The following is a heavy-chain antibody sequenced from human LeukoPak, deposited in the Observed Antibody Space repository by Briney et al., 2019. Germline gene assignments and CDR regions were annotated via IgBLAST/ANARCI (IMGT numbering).Heavy chain of an antibody. CDR1: GYIFTTYW. CDR2: IVTSDSYT. D-gene: IGHD4-17*01. Sequence: GASLQISCKGSGYIFTTYWISWVLQMPGKGLEWMGRIVTSDSYTNYSPSFQGHVNISADKYISTAYLQWSSLKASDTAMYYCAKGLDDYGDSLFDYWGQGTLVSVFS. V-gene: IGHV5-10-1*01. CDR3: AKGLDDYGDSLFDY. J-gene: IGHJ4*02.